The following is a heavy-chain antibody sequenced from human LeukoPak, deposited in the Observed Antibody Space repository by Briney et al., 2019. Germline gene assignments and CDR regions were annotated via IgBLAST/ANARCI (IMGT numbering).Heavy chain of an antibody. V-gene: IGHV1-2*02. D-gene: IGHD6-25*01. Sequence: ASVKFSCKACGFTLPYYIHWVRQGARWGLKWMGWIKPNMGGKDYAQKFRDRVTTARHTPISTVYLQLSSLRPHDTAVYYCARPDSVSAGDYHDWYMDGRVKGTTVTVSS. J-gene: IGHJ6*03. CDR3: ARPDSVSAGDYHDWYMDG. CDR1: GFTLPYY. CDR2: IKPNMGGK.